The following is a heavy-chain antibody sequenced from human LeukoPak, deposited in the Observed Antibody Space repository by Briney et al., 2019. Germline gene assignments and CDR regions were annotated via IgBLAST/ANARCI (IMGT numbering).Heavy chain of an antibody. J-gene: IGHJ3*02. CDR1: GGSISSGGYY. D-gene: IGHD2-2*01. V-gene: IGHV4-30-2*01. Sequence: SETLSLTCTVSGGSISSGGYYWSWIRQPPGKGLEWIGYIYHSGSTYYNPSLKSRVTISVDRSKNQFSLKLSSVTAADTAVYYCARARRYCSSTSCPSLTDAFDIWGQGTMVTVSS. CDR2: IYHSGST. CDR3: ARARRYCSSTSCPSLTDAFDI.